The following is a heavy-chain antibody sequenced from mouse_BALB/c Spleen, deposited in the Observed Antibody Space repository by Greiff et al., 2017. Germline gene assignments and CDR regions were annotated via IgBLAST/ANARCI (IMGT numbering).Heavy chain of an antibody. CDR3: ARLVITTSYYAMDY. CDR2: INPYNDGT. CDR1: GYTFTSYV. Sequence: VQLQQSGPELVKPGASVKMSCKASGYTFTSYVMHWVKQKPGQGLEWIGYINPYNDGTKYNEKFKGKATLTSDKSSSTAYMELSSLTSEDSAVYYCARLVITTSYYAMDYWGQGTSVTVSS. D-gene: IGHD2-4*01. V-gene: IGHV1-14*01. J-gene: IGHJ4*01.